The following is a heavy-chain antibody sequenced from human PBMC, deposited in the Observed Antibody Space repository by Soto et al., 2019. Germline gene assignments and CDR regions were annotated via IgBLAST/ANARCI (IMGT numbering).Heavy chain of an antibody. J-gene: IGHJ4*02. V-gene: IGHV3-23*01. CDR3: AKVPYYYDSSGSYHY. CDR2: ISGSGGST. Sequence: GGSLRLSCAASGFTFSSYAMSWVRQAPGKGLEWVSAISGSGGSTYYADSVKGRFTISRDNSKNTLYLQMNSLRAEDTAVYYCAKVPYYYDSSGSYHYWGQGTLVTVSS. D-gene: IGHD3-22*01. CDR1: GFTFSSYA.